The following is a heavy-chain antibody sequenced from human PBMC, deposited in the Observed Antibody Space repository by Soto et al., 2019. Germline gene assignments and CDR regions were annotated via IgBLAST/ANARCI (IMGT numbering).Heavy chain of an antibody. CDR1: GDPINTDY. J-gene: IGHJ5*02. CDR2: VQAYGTT. V-gene: IGHV4-4*07. CDR3: AKGAGPPWFDP. Sequence: QVQLQESGPGLVKPSETLSLTCTVPGDPINTDYWWSWIRQPAGKGLEWIGRVQAYGTTNYNPSLKSRVTMSLDTSKNQFSLKLRAVTAADTAVYYCAKGAGPPWFDPWGQGTLVTVSS.